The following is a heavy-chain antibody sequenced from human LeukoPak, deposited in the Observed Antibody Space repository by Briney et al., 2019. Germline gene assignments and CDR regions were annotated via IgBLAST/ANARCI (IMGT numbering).Heavy chain of an antibody. CDR3: ARTVVVVPAATFDY. D-gene: IGHD2-2*01. V-gene: IGHV4-39*07. CDR1: GGSISSSSYY. CDR2: IYYSGST. J-gene: IGHJ4*02. Sequence: SETLSLTCTVSGGSISSSSYYWGWIRQPPGTGLEWIGSIYYSGSTYYNPSLKSRVTISVDTSKNQFSLKLSSVTAADTAVYYCARTVVVVPAATFDYWGQGTLVTVSS.